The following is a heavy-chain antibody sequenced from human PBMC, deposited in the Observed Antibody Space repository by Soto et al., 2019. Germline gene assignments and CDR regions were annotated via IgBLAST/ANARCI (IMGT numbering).Heavy chain of an antibody. D-gene: IGHD3-22*01. CDR1: GFTFSSYG. Sequence: GGSLRLSCAASGFTFSSYGMHWVRQAPGKGLEWVAVIWYDGSNKYYADSVKGRFTISRDNSKNTLYLQMNSLRAEDTAVYYCARDHHYYDSSGPVGWGQGTMVT. V-gene: IGHV3-33*01. CDR2: IWYDGSNK. CDR3: ARDHHYYDSSGPVG. J-gene: IGHJ3*01.